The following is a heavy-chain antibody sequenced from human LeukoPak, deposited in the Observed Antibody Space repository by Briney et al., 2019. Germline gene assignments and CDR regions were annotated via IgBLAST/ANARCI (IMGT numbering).Heavy chain of an antibody. D-gene: IGHD2-2*02. V-gene: IGHV1-46*01. J-gene: IGHJ4*02. Sequence: ASVKVSCKASGYTFTSYYMHWVRQALGQGLEWMGIINPSGGSTSYAQKFQGRVTVTRDTSTSTVYMELSSLRSEDTAVYYCARQILGYCSSTSCHTSQGVSYYFDYWGQGTLVTVSS. CDR1: GYTFTSYY. CDR3: ARQILGYCSSTSCHTSQGVSYYFDY. CDR2: INPSGGST.